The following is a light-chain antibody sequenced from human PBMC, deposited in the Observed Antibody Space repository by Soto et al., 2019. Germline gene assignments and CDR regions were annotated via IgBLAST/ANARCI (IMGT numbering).Light chain of an antibody. Sequence: QSVLTQPPSVSAAPGQTVTISCSGSSSNIGNNYVSWYQQLPGTAPKLLIYDNNQRPSGIPDRFSASKSGTSATLGITGLQTGDEGDYYCGTWDSSLSAVVFGGGTKVTVL. CDR1: SSNIGNNY. CDR2: DNN. CDR3: GTWDSSLSAVV. V-gene: IGLV1-51*01. J-gene: IGLJ2*01.